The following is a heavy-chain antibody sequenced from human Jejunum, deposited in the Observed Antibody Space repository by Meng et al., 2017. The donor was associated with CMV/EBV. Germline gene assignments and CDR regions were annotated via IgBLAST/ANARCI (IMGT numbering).Heavy chain of an antibody. J-gene: IGHJ4*02. CDR2: ISYDGSSK. CDR1: GLTFSNYG. CDR3: ARGYYYDSSDRYYFDY. D-gene: IGHD3-22*01. V-gene: IGHV3-30*03. Sequence: SGLTFSNYGMHWVRQAPGKGLEWVAVISYDGSSKYCSDSVKGRFTISRDNSKSTLFLQMNSLRAEDTAVYYCARGYYYDSSDRYYFDYWGQGTLVTVSS.